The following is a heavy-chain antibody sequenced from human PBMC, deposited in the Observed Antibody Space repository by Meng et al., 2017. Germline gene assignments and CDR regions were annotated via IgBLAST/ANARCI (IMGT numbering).Heavy chain of an antibody. CDR1: GGTFSSYA. V-gene: IGHV1-2*02. CDR2: INPNSGGT. CDR3: ARDLPRGGYSYGSLHDYFDY. J-gene: IGHJ4*02. D-gene: IGHD5-18*01. Sequence: ASVKVSCKASGGTFSSYAISWVRQAPGQGLEWMGWINPNSGGTNYAQKFQGRVTMTRDTSISTAYMELSRLRSDDTAVYYCARDLPRGGYSYGSLHDYFDYWGQGTLVTVSS.